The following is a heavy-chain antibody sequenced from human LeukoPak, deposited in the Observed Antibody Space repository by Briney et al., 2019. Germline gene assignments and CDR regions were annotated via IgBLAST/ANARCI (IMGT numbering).Heavy chain of an antibody. J-gene: IGHJ3*02. CDR2: IGVGGNSVK. Sequence: GGSLRLSCAASGFRLDSYDMNWVRQAPGKGLEWVSLIGVGGNSVKYYADSVKGRFTVSRDSATIYLQMSSLGDEDTAVYYCARDLDYYASDTYYDAFDIWGQGTMVTVSS. CDR1: GFRLDSYD. V-gene: IGHV3-48*02. D-gene: IGHD3-10*01. CDR3: ARDLDYYASDTYYDAFDI.